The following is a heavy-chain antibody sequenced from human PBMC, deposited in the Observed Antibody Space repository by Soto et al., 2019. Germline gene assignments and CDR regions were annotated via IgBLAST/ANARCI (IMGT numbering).Heavy chain of an antibody. CDR2: ISWRSDIV. CDR1: GFIFDDYA. CDR3: AKDALPVHSGSPTYFDS. Sequence: GGSLRLSCAASGFIFDDYAMHWVRQAPGKGLEWVSGISWRSDIVAYADSVRGRFTISRDNAKNSVYLEMNSLRSADTALYYCAKDALPVHSGSPTYFDSWGQGTLVTVSS. V-gene: IGHV3-9*01. D-gene: IGHD6-6*01. J-gene: IGHJ4*02.